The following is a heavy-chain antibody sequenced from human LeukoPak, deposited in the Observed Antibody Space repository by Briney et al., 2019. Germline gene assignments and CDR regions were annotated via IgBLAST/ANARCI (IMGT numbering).Heavy chain of an antibody. CDR3: AKPPFVMAGAGYFDY. CDR1: GFTFSIYG. CDR2: ISHDGSNK. J-gene: IGHJ4*02. D-gene: IGHD6-19*01. Sequence: GGSLSLSCAVSGFTFSIYGMHWVRQAPGRVREWVGVISHDGSNKYYADSVKGRFTISRDNSKNTLYLQMNSLRAEGTAVYYCAKPPFVMAGAGYFDYWGQGTLVTVSS. V-gene: IGHV3-30*18.